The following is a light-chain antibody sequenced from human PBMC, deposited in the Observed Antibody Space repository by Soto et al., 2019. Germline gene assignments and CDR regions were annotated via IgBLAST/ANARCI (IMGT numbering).Light chain of an antibody. J-gene: IGKJ5*01. CDR3: QQRSNWPPIT. V-gene: IGKV3-11*01. CDR2: DVS. CDR1: QSVGTY. Sequence: EIVLTQSPATLSLSPGEGATLSCRASQSVGTYLVWYQQKPGQAPRLLMYDVSNRAAGIPARFSGSGSGTDFTLPISSLEPEDFAVYYCQQRSNWPPITFGQGTRLQIK.